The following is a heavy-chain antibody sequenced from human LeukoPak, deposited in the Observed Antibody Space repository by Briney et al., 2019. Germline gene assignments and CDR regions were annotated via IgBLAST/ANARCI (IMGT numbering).Heavy chain of an antibody. J-gene: IGHJ5*02. D-gene: IGHD5-24*01. CDR1: GGSINSGGYY. CDR3: ARDLGSDGFNLRIWFDP. Sequence: SQTLSLTCTVSGGSINSGGYYWSWSRQHPGKELEWFGYIPYTGSRYYHPSLNSRVTISIDTSKNQLSLNLTSVTAADTAVYYCARDLGSDGFNLRIWFDPWGQGTLVTVSS. CDR2: IPYTGSR. V-gene: IGHV4-31*03.